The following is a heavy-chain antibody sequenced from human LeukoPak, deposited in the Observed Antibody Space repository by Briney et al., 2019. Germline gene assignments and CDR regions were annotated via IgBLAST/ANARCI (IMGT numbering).Heavy chain of an antibody. D-gene: IGHD3-22*01. Sequence: PGGSLRLSCAASGFTFSSYGMHWVRQAPGKGLEWVAFIRYDGSNKYYVDSVKGRFIISRDNSKNTLYLQMNSLRAEDTAVYYCAKDRSAMIVVVKVSFHADYWGQGTLVTVSS. J-gene: IGHJ4*02. V-gene: IGHV3-30*02. CDR2: IRYDGSNK. CDR3: AKDRSAMIVVVKVSFHADY. CDR1: GFTFSSYG.